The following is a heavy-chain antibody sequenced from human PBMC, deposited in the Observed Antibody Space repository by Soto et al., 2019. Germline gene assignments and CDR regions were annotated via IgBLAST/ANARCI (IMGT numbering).Heavy chain of an antibody. CDR3: ARGKRFSDWFDS. J-gene: IGHJ5*01. CDR1: VVTISGYY. CDR2: IYSSGNT. V-gene: IGHV4-4*07. Sequence: PSETLSLTCSFSVVTISGYYWTCIGHPAGKGLEWIGRIYSSGNTKYNPSLQSRVTMSLDTSNNQFSLRLTSVTAADTAVYYCARGKRFSDWFDSWGQGTAVTVSS.